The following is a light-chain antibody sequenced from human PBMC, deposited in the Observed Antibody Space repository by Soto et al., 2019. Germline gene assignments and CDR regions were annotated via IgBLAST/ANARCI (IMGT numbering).Light chain of an antibody. Sequence: EIVVTQSPDSLSLSPGERVTLSCRASQSVSNNYLGWYQQKPGQAPRLLIYHASNRATGIPDRFSGSGSGTDFTLTISRLEPEDFAVYYCQQYGSPPFTFGPGTKVEFK. J-gene: IGKJ3*01. CDR3: QQYGSPPFT. CDR1: QSVSNNY. CDR2: HAS. V-gene: IGKV3-20*01.